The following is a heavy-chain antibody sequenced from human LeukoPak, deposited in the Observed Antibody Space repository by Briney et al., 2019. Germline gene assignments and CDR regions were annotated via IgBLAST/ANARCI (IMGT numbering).Heavy chain of an antibody. CDR3: ARDRRTSAYCGGDCYSLDY. D-gene: IGHD2-21*02. Sequence: ASVKVSCKASGGTFSSYAISWVRQAPGQGLEWMGRIIPILGIANYAQKFQGRVTITADKSTSTAYMELSSLRSEDTAVYYCARDRRTSAYCGGDCYSLDYWGQGTLVTVSS. CDR1: GGTFSSYA. J-gene: IGHJ4*02. CDR2: IIPILGIA. V-gene: IGHV1-69*04.